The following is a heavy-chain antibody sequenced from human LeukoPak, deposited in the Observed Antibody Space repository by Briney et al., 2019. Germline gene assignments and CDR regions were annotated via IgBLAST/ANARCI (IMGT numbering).Heavy chain of an antibody. Sequence: ASVKVSCKASGYTFSGNYMHWVRQAPGQGLEWMGWINPNSGGTNYAQKFQGRVTMTSDTSISTAYMELSSLRSDDTAVYYCARARRYCSGGSCYPNWFDPWGQGTLVTVSS. V-gene: IGHV1-2*02. CDR3: ARARRYCSGGSCYPNWFDP. J-gene: IGHJ5*02. CDR1: GYTFSGNY. D-gene: IGHD2-15*01. CDR2: INPNSGGT.